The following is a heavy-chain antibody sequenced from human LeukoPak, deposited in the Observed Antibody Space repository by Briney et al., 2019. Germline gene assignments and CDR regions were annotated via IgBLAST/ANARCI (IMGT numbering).Heavy chain of an antibody. D-gene: IGHD6-19*01. V-gene: IGHV3-74*01. J-gene: IGHJ4*02. CDR2: INTDGTVS. CDR3: ATKQWLAPPPDS. Sequence: PGGSLRLSCAASGFTFSKYWMLWVRQAPGKGLESVSRINTDGTVSTYASSVKGRFSVSRDNADNTMLLQMNSVRDEDTAVYYCATKQWLAPPPDSWGQGTPVTVSS. CDR1: GFTFSKYW.